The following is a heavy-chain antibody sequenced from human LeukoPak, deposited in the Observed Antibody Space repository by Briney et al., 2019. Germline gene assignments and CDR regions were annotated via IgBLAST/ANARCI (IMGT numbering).Heavy chain of an antibody. CDR1: GFTVSSNY. D-gene: IGHD2-21*02. J-gene: IGHJ3*02. CDR2: IYSGGGT. Sequence: GGSLRLSCAASGFTVSSNYMSWVRQAPGKGLEWVSVIYSGGGTDFADSVKGRFTISRDNSKNTLYLQMNSLRAEDTAVYYCARAVGVTAIHNAFDIWGQGTMVTVSS. V-gene: IGHV3-66*02. CDR3: ARAVGVTAIHNAFDI.